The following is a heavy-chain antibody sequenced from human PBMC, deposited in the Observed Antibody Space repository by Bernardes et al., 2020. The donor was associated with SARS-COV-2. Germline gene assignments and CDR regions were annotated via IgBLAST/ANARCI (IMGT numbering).Heavy chain of an antibody. CDR2: MNPNSGNT. V-gene: IGHV1-8*01. J-gene: IGHJ6*02. Sequence: VKVSCKASGYTFTSYDINWVRQATGQGLEWMGWMNPNSGNTGYAQKFQGRVTMTRNTSISTAYMELSSLRSEDTAVYYCARINTWGTYYYYYYGMDVWGQGTTVTVSS. D-gene: IGHD3-16*01. CDR3: ARINTWGTYYYYYYGMDV. CDR1: GYTFTSYD.